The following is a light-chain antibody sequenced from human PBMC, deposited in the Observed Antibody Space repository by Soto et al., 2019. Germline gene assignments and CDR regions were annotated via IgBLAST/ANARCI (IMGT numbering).Light chain of an antibody. Sequence: DIQMTQSPSSVSASVGERVTITCRASQGVYSWVAWYQQAPGKAPKLLISAASTLRGGVPSRFSGSGPGTDFTLTISSLQPEDGATYECQQAYNFPLTVGGGTKVESK. V-gene: IGKV1D-12*01. CDR3: QQAYNFPLT. J-gene: IGKJ4*01. CDR2: AAS. CDR1: QGVYSW.